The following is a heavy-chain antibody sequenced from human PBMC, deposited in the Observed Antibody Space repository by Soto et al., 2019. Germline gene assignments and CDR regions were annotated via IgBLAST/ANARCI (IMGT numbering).Heavy chain of an antibody. J-gene: IGHJ6*04. Sequence: SETLSLTCTVAGGSISSYYLSWIRQPPGKGLEWIGYIYYSGSTNYNPSLKSRVTISVDTSKNQFSLKLSSVTAADTAVYYCASERITMVRGVLDVWGKGTTVTVSS. CDR2: IYYSGST. CDR3: ASERITMVRGVLDV. D-gene: IGHD3-10*01. V-gene: IGHV4-59*08. CDR1: GGSISSYY.